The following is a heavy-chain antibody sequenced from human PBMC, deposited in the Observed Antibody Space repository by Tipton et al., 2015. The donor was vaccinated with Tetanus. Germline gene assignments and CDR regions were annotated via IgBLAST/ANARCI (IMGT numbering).Heavy chain of an antibody. J-gene: IGHJ4*02. CDR2: ISGTSGSGGST. V-gene: IGHV3-23*01. D-gene: IGHD7-27*01. CDR3: VRDLNWGSGY. CDR1: GFTFSSYA. Sequence: SLRLSCAASGFTFSSYAMSWVRQAPGKGLEWVSAISGTSGSGGSTYYADSVKGRFTISRDNSKNSLYLQMSSLRAEDTALYYCVRDLNWGSGYWGQGTLVTVSS.